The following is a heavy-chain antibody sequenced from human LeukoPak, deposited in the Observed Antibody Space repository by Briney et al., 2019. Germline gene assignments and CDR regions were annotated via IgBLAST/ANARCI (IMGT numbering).Heavy chain of an antibody. Sequence: PSETLSLTCTVSGGSISSYYWSWIRQPPGKGLEWIGYIYYSGSTKYNPSLKSRVTISVDTSKNQFSLKLSSVTAADTAVYYCARMAEGYYYYGMDVWGQGTTVTVSS. CDR2: IYYSGST. J-gene: IGHJ6*02. CDR3: ARMAEGYYYYGMDV. CDR1: GGSISSYY. D-gene: IGHD5-24*01. V-gene: IGHV4-59*01.